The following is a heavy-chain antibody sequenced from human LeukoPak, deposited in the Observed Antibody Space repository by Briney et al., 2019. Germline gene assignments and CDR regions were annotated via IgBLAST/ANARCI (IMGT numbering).Heavy chain of an antibody. CDR2: ISFDGSNI. CDR3: ANTPMIVARNGMDV. V-gene: IGHV3-30-3*01. D-gene: IGHD5-12*01. J-gene: IGHJ6*02. Sequence: GGSLTLSCPASKFTFSNYAMDWVRQAPGRGLDWVAVISFDGSNIYYADSVRGRFTISRDNSKNTLYLQMNSLRAEDTAVYYCANTPMIVARNGMDVWGQGTTVTVSS. CDR1: KFTFSNYA.